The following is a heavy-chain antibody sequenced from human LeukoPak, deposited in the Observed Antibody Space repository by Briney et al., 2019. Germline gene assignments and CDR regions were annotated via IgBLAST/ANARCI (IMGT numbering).Heavy chain of an antibody. D-gene: IGHD3-3*01. J-gene: IGHJ5*02. Sequence: KRSETLSLTCTVSGGSISSYYWSWIRQPPGRGLEWVGYIYYSGSNNYNPSLKSRVTISVGTSKNQFSLKLSSVTAADTAGYYCARDLLGFWSGYHNWFDPWGQGTLVTVSS. V-gene: IGHV4-59*01. CDR3: ARDLLGFWSGYHNWFDP. CDR1: GGSISSYY. CDR2: IYYSGSN.